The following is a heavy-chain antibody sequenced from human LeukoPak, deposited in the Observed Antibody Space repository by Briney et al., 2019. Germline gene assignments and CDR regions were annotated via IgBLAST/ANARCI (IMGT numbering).Heavy chain of an antibody. CDR2: TRNKANTYTT. D-gene: IGHD2-2*01. Sequence: PGGSLRLSCAASGFTFSGHYMDWVRQAPGKGLEWVGRTRNKANTYTTEYAASVKGRSTISRDDSQSSLYLQMNSLKTEDTAVYYCARGGYCSSASCYGDYYGMDVWGKGTTVTVSS. CDR1: GFTFSGHY. CDR3: ARGGYCSSASCYGDYYGMDV. J-gene: IGHJ6*04. V-gene: IGHV3-72*01.